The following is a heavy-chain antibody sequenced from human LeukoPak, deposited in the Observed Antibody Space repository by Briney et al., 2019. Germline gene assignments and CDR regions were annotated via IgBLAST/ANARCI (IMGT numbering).Heavy chain of an antibody. V-gene: IGHV4-38-2*02. Sequence: SETLSLTCTVSGYSISSGYYWGWIRQPPGKGLEWIGSIYHSGSTYYNPSLKSRVTISVDTSKNQFSLKLSSVTAADTAVYYCARDPPTGYCSGGSCYEFYWGQGTLVTVSS. CDR1: GYSISSGYY. CDR2: IYHSGST. J-gene: IGHJ4*02. CDR3: ARDPPTGYCSGGSCYEFY. D-gene: IGHD2-15*01.